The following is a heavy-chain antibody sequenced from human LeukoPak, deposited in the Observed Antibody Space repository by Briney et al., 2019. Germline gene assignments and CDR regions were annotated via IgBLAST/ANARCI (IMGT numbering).Heavy chain of an antibody. J-gene: IGHJ4*02. D-gene: IGHD6-13*01. CDR3: ASAYSSSWYACYFDY. V-gene: IGHV3-33*01. Sequence: GGSLRLSCAASGFTFSSYGMHWVRQAPGKGLEWVAVIWYDGSNKYYADSVKGRFTISRDNSKNTLYLQMNSLRAEDTALYYCASAYSSSWYACYFDYWGQGTLVTVSS. CDR2: IWYDGSNK. CDR1: GFTFSSYG.